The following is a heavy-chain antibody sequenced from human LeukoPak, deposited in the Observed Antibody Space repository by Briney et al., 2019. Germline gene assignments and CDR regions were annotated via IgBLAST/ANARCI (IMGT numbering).Heavy chain of an antibody. Sequence: GGSLRLSCAASGFTFSDYWMLWVRQAPGKGLVWVSRILSDASSATYADSVKGRFTISRDNAKNSLYLQMNSLRAEDTAVYYCARGTIAAAGYYYFDYWGQGTQVTVSS. V-gene: IGHV3-74*01. J-gene: IGHJ4*02. CDR3: ARGTIAAAGYYYFDY. CDR1: GFTFSDYW. CDR2: ILSDASSA. D-gene: IGHD6-13*01.